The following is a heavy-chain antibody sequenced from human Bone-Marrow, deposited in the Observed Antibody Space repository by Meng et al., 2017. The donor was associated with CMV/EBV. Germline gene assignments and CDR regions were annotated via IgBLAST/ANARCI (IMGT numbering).Heavy chain of an antibody. CDR3: ARGIAARRCWFDP. D-gene: IGHD6-6*01. CDR1: GGSCSGYY. V-gene: IGHV4-34*01. CDR2: INHSGST. Sequence: TCAGYGGSCSGYYWSWMRQPPGTGLEWSGEINHSGSTNYNPSLKSRVTISVDTSKNQFSLKLSSVTAADTAVYYCARGIAARRCWFDPWGQGTLVTVSS. J-gene: IGHJ5*02.